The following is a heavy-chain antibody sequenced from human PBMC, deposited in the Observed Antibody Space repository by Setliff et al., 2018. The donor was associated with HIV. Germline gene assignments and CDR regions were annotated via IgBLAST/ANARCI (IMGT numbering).Heavy chain of an antibody. CDR2: VFYTGST. CDR1: GDSINNNNYY. D-gene: IGHD3-10*01. V-gene: IGHV4-39*01. Sequence: SETLSLTCSVSGDSINNNNYYWGWIRQPPGKGLEWIASVFYTGSTYYRPSLKSRVTLSVELSKNHFSLALTSVTAADTAVYYCARQSYYVTGSFYTDVFDLWGQGTVVTVSS. CDR3: ARQSYYVTGSFYTDVFDL. J-gene: IGHJ3*01.